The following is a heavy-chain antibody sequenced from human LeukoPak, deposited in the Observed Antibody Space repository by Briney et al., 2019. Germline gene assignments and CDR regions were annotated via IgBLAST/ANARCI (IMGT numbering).Heavy chain of an antibody. CDR2: INHSGST. J-gene: IGHJ6*03. D-gene: IGHD3-10*01. Sequence: SETLSLTCTVSGGSISSSSYYWGWIRQPPGKGLEWIGEINHSGSTNYNPSLKSRVTISVDTSKNQFSLKLSSVTAADTAVYYCARVEEGYGSGRRENYYYYYMDVWGKGTTVTISS. V-gene: IGHV4-39*07. CDR1: GGSISSSSYY. CDR3: ARVEEGYGSGRRENYYYYYMDV.